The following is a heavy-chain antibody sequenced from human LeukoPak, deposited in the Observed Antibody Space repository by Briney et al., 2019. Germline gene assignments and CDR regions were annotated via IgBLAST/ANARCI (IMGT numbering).Heavy chain of an antibody. V-gene: IGHV3-7*01. CDR1: GFPFETNA. D-gene: IGHD3-10*01. CDR2: INEDGSEK. Sequence: GGSLRLSCATSGFPFETNAMSWVRQAPGKGLEGVAHINEDGSEKYYVDSVKGRFIISRDNAKNSLYLQMNILRAEDTAVFYCLSGSGHCGQGTLVTVSS. J-gene: IGHJ4*02. CDR3: LSGSGH.